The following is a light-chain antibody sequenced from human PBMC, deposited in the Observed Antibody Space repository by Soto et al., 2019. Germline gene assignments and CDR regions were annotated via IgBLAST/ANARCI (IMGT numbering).Light chain of an antibody. CDR1: QSVSRI. CDR3: QQYDKWPPT. J-gene: IGKJ1*01. CDR2: GAS. V-gene: IGKV3-15*01. Sequence: EIVMTQSPATLSVSPGXRTTLSCRASQSVSRILAWYQQKPGQAPRLLIYGASTRATGIPVRFSGSGSGTEFTLTISSLQSEDFAVYYCQQYDKWPPTFGQGTKVDIK.